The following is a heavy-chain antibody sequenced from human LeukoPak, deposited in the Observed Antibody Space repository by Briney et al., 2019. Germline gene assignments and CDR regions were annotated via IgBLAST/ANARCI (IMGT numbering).Heavy chain of an antibody. CDR2: INAGNGNT. CDR3: ARLHCSSTSCYIDY. CDR1: GYTFTSYA. J-gene: IGHJ4*02. Sequence: KPGGSLRLSCSASGYTFTSYAMHWVRQAPGQRLEWMGWINAGNGNTKYSQKFQGRVTITRDTSASTAYMELSSLRSEDTAVYYCARLHCSSTSCYIDYWGQGTLVTVSS. V-gene: IGHV1-3*01. D-gene: IGHD2-2*02.